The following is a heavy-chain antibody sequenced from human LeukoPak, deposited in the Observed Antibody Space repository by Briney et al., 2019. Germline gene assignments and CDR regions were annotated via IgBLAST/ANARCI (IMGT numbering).Heavy chain of an antibody. CDR2: IYYSGST. D-gene: IGHD6-13*01. CDR1: GGSLSSSDHY. Sequence: PSETLSLTCTVSGGSLSSSDHYWSWIRQPPGKGLEWIAYIYYSGSTYYNPSLKSRVSISVDTSKNQFSLKLSSATAADTAVYYCARGDSSSWSFKIWGQGTLVTVSS. CDR3: ARGDSSSWSFKI. V-gene: IGHV4-30-4*01. J-gene: IGHJ4*02.